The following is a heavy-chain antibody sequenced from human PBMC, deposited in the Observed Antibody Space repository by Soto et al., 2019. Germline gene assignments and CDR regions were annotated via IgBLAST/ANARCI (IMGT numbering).Heavy chain of an antibody. CDR1: GFTFSSYE. CDR2: ISSSGSTI. CDR3: ASGTNPYYYYGMDV. J-gene: IGHJ6*02. Sequence: EVQLVESGGGLVQPGGSLRLSCAASGFTFSSYEMYWVRQAPGKGLEWVSYISSSGSTIYYADSVKGRFTISRDNAKNSLYLQMNSLRAEDTAVYYCASGTNPYYYYGMDVWGQGTTVTVSS. V-gene: IGHV3-48*03. D-gene: IGHD1-7*01.